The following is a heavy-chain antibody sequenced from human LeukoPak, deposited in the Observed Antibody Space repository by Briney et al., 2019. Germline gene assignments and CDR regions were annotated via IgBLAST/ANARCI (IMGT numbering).Heavy chain of an antibody. Sequence: GGSLSLSCAASGFTLSDYYMTWIRQAPGKGLEWVSYVSNGGGNTIFYADSVKGRFTVFRDYAKNPLYLQMNSLRAEDTAVYYCARDKSNKGHDCWGQGTLVTVST. CDR2: VSNGGGNTI. J-gene: IGHJ4*02. V-gene: IGHV3-11*01. CDR3: ARDKSNKGHDC. CDR1: GFTLSDYY.